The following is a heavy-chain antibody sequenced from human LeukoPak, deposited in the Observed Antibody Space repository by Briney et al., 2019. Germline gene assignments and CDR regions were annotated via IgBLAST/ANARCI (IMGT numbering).Heavy chain of an antibody. CDR2: ISSSGSTI. D-gene: IGHD1-1*01. CDR3: ASVGRTTGTTSGYYYYMDV. J-gene: IGHJ6*03. CDR1: GFTFSDYY. Sequence: GGSLRLSCAASGFTFSDYYMSWIRQAPGKGLEWVSYISSSGSTIYYADSVKGRFTISRDNAKNSLYLQMNSLRAEDTAVYYCASVGRTTGTTSGYYYYMDVWGKGTRSPSP. V-gene: IGHV3-11*01.